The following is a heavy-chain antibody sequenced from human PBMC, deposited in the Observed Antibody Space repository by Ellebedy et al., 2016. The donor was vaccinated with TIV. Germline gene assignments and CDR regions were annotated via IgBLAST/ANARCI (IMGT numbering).Heavy chain of an antibody. V-gene: IGHV1-18*01. CDR1: GYTFTNYG. CDR3: ARTIIGSTEETFDI. D-gene: IGHD5-12*01. Sequence: ASVKVSXXASGYTFTNYGISWVRQAPGQGLEWMGWISPYNGNTNYAQKLQGRVTMTTDTSTRTAYMEVRSLRSDDTAVYFCARTIIGSTEETFDIWGQGTMVTVSS. J-gene: IGHJ3*02. CDR2: ISPYNGNT.